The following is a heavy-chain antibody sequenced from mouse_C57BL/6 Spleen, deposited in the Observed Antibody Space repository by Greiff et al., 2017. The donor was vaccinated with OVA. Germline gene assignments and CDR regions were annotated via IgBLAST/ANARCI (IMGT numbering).Heavy chain of an antibody. J-gene: IGHJ2*01. CDR2: ISYDGSN. D-gene: IGHD2-3*01. CDR3: ARDKPDGYYNY. V-gene: IGHV3-6*01. Sequence: ESGPGLVKPSQSLSLTCSVTGYSITSGYYWNWIRQFPGNKLEWMGYISYDGSNNYNPSLKNRISITRDTSKNQFFLKLNSVTTEDTATYYCARDKPDGYYNYWGQGTTLTVSS. CDR1: GYSITSGYY.